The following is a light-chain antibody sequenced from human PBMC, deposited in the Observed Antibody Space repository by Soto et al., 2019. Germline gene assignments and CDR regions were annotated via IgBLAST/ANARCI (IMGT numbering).Light chain of an antibody. CDR2: GAS. V-gene: IGKV3-15*01. Sequence: EIVMTQSPATLSVSPGERATLSCRASQSVNSNLAWYQQKPGQAPRLLIYGASTRATGIPARFSGSGSGTKFTLTISSLQSEDFAVYYCQQYNNCPPWTFGQGTKVEIK. CDR1: QSVNSN. J-gene: IGKJ1*01. CDR3: QQYNNCPPWT.